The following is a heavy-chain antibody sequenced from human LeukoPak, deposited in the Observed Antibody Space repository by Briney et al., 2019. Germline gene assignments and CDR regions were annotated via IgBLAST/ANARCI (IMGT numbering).Heavy chain of an antibody. D-gene: IGHD6-13*01. V-gene: IGHV3-30*04. J-gene: IGHJ6*03. CDR1: GFTFTGHS. Sequence: GGSLRLSCVASGFTFTGHSMHWVRQAPGKGLEWVAVVAHDEKTIFYADSLKGRFTVSRDNSKNTLYPQMNSLRAEDTAVYYCAKDGIAAAGTILYMDVWGKGTTVTISS. CDR2: VAHDEKTI. CDR3: AKDGIAAAGTILYMDV.